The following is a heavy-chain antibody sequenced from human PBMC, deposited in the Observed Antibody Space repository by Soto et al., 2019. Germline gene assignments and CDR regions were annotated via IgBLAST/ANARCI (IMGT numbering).Heavy chain of an antibody. CDR3: AREGGYGDYGYYYYMDV. Sequence: GGSLRLSCAASGFTFSSYWMSWVRQAPGKGLEWVANIKQDGSEKYYVDSVKGRFTISRDNAKNSLYLQMNSLRAEDTAVYYCAREGGYGDYGYYYYMDVWGKGTTVTVSS. J-gene: IGHJ6*03. CDR2: IKQDGSEK. D-gene: IGHD4-17*01. CDR1: GFTFSSYW. V-gene: IGHV3-7*01.